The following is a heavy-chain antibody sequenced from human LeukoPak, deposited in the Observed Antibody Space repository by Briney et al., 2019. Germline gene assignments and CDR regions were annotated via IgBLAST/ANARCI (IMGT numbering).Heavy chain of an antibody. CDR2: IKPDGSEK. Sequence: GGSLRLSCAASGFTFSTYWMSWVRQAPGKGLGLVAHIKPDGSEKYYVDSVKGRFTISRDNAKNSLYLQVNSLRAEDTAVYYCARNQRRLDYWGQGTLVTVSS. CDR1: GFTFSTYW. V-gene: IGHV3-7*01. D-gene: IGHD1-14*01. CDR3: ARNQRRLDY. J-gene: IGHJ4*02.